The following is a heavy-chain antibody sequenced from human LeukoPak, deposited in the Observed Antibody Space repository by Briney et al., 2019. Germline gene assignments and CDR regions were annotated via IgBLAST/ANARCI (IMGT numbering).Heavy chain of an antibody. Sequence: GSLRLSCAASGFTFDDYGMSWVRQAPGKGLEWLGSIHHSGTTYHNPSLKSRVTISVDTSKNQFSLRLSSVTAADTAVYYCARTRETTVGDFDSWGQGTLVTVSS. D-gene: IGHD4-23*01. V-gene: IGHV4-38-2*01. CDR2: IHHSGTT. CDR3: ARTRETTVGDFDS. CDR1: GFTFDDYG. J-gene: IGHJ4*02.